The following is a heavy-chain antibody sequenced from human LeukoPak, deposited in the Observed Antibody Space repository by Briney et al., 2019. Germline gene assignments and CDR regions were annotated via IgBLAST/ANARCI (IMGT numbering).Heavy chain of an antibody. Sequence: SQTLSLTCAISGDSVSSNDAAWNWIRQSPSRGLEWLGRTYYMSKWINDYAVSVKNRITINPDTSKNQFSLQLNSVTPEDTAVYYCARDPHLGDHSLDYWGQGTLVTVSA. J-gene: IGHJ4*02. CDR2: TYYMSKWIN. CDR1: GDSVSSNDAA. V-gene: IGHV6-1*01. D-gene: IGHD2-21*02. CDR3: ARDPHLGDHSLDY.